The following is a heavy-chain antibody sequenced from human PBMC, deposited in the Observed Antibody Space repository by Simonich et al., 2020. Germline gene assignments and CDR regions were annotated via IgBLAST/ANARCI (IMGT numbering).Heavy chain of an antibody. CDR1: GYTFTGYY. CDR2: INPTGSGT. V-gene: IGHV1-2*02. Sequence: QVQLVQYGAEVKKPGASVKVSCKASGYTFTGYYMNWVRQAPGQGLEWMGWINPTGSGTNDAQKFQGRVTMNRDTSIITAYMELSRLRSDDTAVYHCARDLLVNWNYAFDSWGQGTMVTVSS. CDR3: ARDLLVNWNYAFDS. D-gene: IGHD1-7*01. J-gene: IGHJ3*02.